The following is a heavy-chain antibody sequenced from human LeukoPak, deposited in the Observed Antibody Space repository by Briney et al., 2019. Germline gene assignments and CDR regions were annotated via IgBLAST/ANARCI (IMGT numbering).Heavy chain of an antibody. D-gene: IGHD6-13*01. CDR3: ARRGIAAAGYDY. J-gene: IGHJ4*02. Sequence: SETLSLTCTVSGGAISRHYWSWMRQPPGKGLEWIGYIYYSGSTNCNPSLKSRVTISVDTSKNQFSLKLSSVTAADTAVYYCARRGIAAAGYDYWGQGTLVTASS. V-gene: IGHV4-59*08. CDR2: IYYSGST. CDR1: GGAISRHY.